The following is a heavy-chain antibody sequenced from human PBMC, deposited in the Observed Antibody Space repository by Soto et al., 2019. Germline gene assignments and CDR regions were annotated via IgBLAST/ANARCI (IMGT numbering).Heavy chain of an antibody. Sequence: GASVKVSCKASGSSFHNSAVSWVRQAPGHGPEWMGDIVLLFGKTKYAQRFRDRVTITADESTYTVYMEISSLRSDDTATYYCARELGGGLYYNALDVWGQGTTVTVSS. V-gene: IGHV1-69*13. CDR2: IVLLFGKT. CDR3: ARELGGGLYYNALDV. CDR1: GSSFHNSA. J-gene: IGHJ6*02. D-gene: IGHD3-16*01.